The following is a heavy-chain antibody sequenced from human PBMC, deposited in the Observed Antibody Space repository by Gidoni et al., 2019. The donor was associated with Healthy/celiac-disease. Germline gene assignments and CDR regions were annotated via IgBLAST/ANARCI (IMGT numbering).Heavy chain of an antibody. Sequence: QVQLQESGPGLVKPSQTLSLTCTVSGGSISSGSYYWSWIRQPAGKGLEWIGRIYTSGSTNYNPSLKNQFSLKLSSVTAADTAVYYCARGARSSSGGYYFDYWGQGTLVTVSS. V-gene: IGHV4-61*02. CDR2: IYTSGST. D-gene: IGHD6-19*01. CDR3: ARGARSSSGGYYFDY. CDR1: GGSISSGSYY. J-gene: IGHJ4*02.